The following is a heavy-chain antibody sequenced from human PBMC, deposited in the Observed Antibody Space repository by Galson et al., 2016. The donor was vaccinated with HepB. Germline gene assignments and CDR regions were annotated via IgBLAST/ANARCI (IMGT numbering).Heavy chain of an antibody. J-gene: IGHJ4*02. D-gene: IGHD1-26*01. CDR1: GGSISSSTYY. V-gene: IGHV4-39*01. CDR2: VYYSGST. Sequence: ETLSLTCTVSGGSISSSTYYCGWIRQPPGKGLEWIGNVYYSGSTYYNPSLKSRVTISVDTSKNQFSLKLTSVTAADTAVNYCATYLGGIVRASDYWGQGTLVTVSS. CDR3: ATYLGGIVRASDY.